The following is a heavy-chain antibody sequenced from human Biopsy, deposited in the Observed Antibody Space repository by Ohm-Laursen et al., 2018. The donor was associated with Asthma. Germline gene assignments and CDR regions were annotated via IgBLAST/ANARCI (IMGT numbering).Heavy chain of an antibody. CDR3: AKVRSDWVITESFDY. D-gene: IGHD3-22*01. CDR1: GFSFSNFG. CDR2: ISFDGSNE. Sequence: SLRLSCAASGFSFSNFGMHWVRQAPGKGLEWVAVISFDGSNEDYADSVKGRFTISRDNAKNSVFLHMDSLRPEDTAFYYCAKVRSDWVITESFDYWGQGVLVTVSS. J-gene: IGHJ4*02. V-gene: IGHV3-30*18.